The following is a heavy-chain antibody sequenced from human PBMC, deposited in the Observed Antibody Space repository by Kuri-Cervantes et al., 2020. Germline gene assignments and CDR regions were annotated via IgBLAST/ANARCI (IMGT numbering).Heavy chain of an antibody. CDR3: AKDHSSDYYYFDY. D-gene: IGHD3-22*01. CDR2: ISYDGSNK. Sequence: LSLTCAASGFTFSRYGMHWVRQAPGRGLEWVAVISYDGSNKYYADSVKGRFTISRDNSKNTLCLQMNSLRAEDTAVYYCAKDHSSDYYYFDYWGQGTLVTVSS. J-gene: IGHJ4*02. V-gene: IGHV3-30*18. CDR1: GFTFSRYG.